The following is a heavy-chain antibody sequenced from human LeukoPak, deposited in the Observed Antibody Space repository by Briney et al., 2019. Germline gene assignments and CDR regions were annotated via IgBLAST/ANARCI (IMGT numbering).Heavy chain of an antibody. CDR2: IYYSGST. Sequence: KTSETLSLTCTVSGGSINNYYWSWIRQPPGKGPEWIGYIYYSGSTNYNPSLKSRVTISVDTSKNQFSLNLSSVTAADTAIYYCARDSTPYGHSGYWGQGILVTVSP. V-gene: IGHV4-59*01. J-gene: IGHJ4*02. CDR3: ARDSTPYGHSGY. D-gene: IGHD4-17*01. CDR1: GGSINNYY.